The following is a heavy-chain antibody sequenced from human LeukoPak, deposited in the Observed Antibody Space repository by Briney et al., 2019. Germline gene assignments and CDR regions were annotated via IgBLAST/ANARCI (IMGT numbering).Heavy chain of an antibody. J-gene: IGHJ4*02. CDR3: AKRGVVIRVILVGFHKEAYYFDS. V-gene: IGHV3-23*01. CDR1: GINLSNYG. Sequence: RAGGSLRLSCAVSGINLSNYGMSWVRQAPGKGLEWVSGISGTGGSTNYADSVKGRFTISRDNRKNTLYLQMNSLRAEDTAVYFCAKRGVVIRVILVGFHKEAYYFDSWGQGALVTVSS. CDR2: ISGTGGST. D-gene: IGHD3-22*01.